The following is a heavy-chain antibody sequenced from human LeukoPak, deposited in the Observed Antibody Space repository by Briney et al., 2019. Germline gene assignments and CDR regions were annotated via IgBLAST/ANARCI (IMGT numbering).Heavy chain of an antibody. D-gene: IGHD7-27*01. CDR2: IHYSGST. J-gene: IGHJ5*02. CDR3: ARHDPGWFDT. CDR1: GASISNYY. Sequence: SETLSLTCTVSGASISNYYWSWIRQPPGKGLEWIGYIHYSGSTNYNPSLKSRATISVDTPKAHFSLKLSSATAADTAVYYCARHDPGWFDTWGQGTLVTVSS. V-gene: IGHV4-59*08.